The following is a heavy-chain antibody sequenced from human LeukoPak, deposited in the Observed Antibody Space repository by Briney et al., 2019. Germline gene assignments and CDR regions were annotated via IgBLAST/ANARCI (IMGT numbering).Heavy chain of an antibody. D-gene: IGHD2-15*01. Sequence: SVKVSCKASGGTFSSYAISWVRQAPGQGLEWVGRIIPILGIANYAQKFQGRVTITADKSTSTAYMELSSLRSEDTAVYYCASLGYCSGGSCFHFDYWGQGTLVTVSS. V-gene: IGHV1-69*04. CDR3: ASLGYCSGGSCFHFDY. J-gene: IGHJ4*02. CDR2: IIPILGIA. CDR1: GGTFSSYA.